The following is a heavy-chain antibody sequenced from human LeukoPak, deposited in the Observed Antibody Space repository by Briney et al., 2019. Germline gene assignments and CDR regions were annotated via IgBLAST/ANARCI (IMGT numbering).Heavy chain of an antibody. D-gene: IGHD6-19*01. CDR2: ISYDGSNK. CDR3: AKVKQWTHLDY. V-gene: IGHV3-30*18. J-gene: IGHJ4*02. CDR1: GFTFSSYG. Sequence: PGGSLRLSCAASGFTFSSYGMHWVRQAPGKGLEWVAVISYDGSNKYYADSVKGRFTISRDNSKNTLYLQMNSLRAEDTAVYYCAKVKQWTHLDYWGQGTLVTVSS.